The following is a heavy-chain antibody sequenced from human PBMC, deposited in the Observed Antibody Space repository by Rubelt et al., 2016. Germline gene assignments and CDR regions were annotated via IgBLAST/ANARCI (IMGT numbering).Heavy chain of an antibody. J-gene: IGHJ4*02. V-gene: IGHV4-59*08. CDR3: AAISTVTSELDY. D-gene: IGHD4-17*01. CDR2: IYDSGST. CDR1: GGSISSYY. Sequence: QLQLQESGPGLVKPSETLSLSCTVSGGSISSYYWNWIRQPPGKGLEWIGYIYDSGSTNYNPSLKSRVTISVDTSKNKFSPRLSSVTAADTAVYYCAAISTVTSELDYWGQGTLVTVSS.